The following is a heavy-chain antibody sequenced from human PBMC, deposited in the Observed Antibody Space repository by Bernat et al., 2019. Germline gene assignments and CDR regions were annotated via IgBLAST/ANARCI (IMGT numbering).Heavy chain of an antibody. CDR1: GFTFSSYA. J-gene: IGHJ4*02. CDR3: VKVRFGELLFDY. V-gene: IGHV3-23*01. D-gene: IGHD3-10*01. Sequence: EVQLLESGGGLVQPGGSLRLSCAASGFTFSSYAMSWVRQAPGKGLEWVSAISGSGGSTYYADSVKGRFTISRDNSKNTLYLQMNSLRAEDTAVYYCVKVRFGELLFDYWGQGTLVTVSS. CDR2: ISGSGGST.